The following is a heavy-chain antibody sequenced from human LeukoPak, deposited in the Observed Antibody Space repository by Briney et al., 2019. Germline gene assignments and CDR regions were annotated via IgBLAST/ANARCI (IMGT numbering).Heavy chain of an antibody. J-gene: IGHJ4*02. CDR2: IKQDGSEK. V-gene: IGHV3-7*01. CDR3: ARDRIMITFGGVIDYYFDY. Sequence: GGSLRLSCAASGFTFSSYWMSWVRQALGKGLEWVANIKQDGSEKYYVDSVKGRFTISRDNAKNSLYLQMNSLRAEDTAVYYCARDRIMITFGGVIDYYFDYWGQGTLVTVSS. D-gene: IGHD3-16*02. CDR1: GFTFSSYW.